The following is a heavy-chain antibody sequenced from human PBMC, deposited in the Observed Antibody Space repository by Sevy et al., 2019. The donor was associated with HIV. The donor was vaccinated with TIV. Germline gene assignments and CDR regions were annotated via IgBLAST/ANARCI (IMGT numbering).Heavy chain of an antibody. D-gene: IGHD2-21*01. J-gene: IGHJ4*02. CDR2: IQYDGSNK. V-gene: IGHV3-30*02. CDR1: GFSFSSYG. Sequence: GGSLRLSCAASGFSFSSYGMHWVRQAPGKGLEWMSYIQYDGSNKDYADSVKGRFTISRDNSKNTLYLQMNSLRVEDTAVCDCGKEGGGEGGDHWGQGTLVTVSS. CDR3: GKEGGGEGGDH.